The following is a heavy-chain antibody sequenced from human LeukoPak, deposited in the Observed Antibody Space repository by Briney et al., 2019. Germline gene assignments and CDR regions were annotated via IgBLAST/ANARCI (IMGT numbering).Heavy chain of an antibody. J-gene: IGHJ6*02. V-gene: IGHV3-48*03. D-gene: IGHD3-9*01. CDR2: ISSSGSTI. CDR3: AREGYYDILTGYYLYGMDV. CDR1: GFTFSSYE. Sequence: GGSLRLSCAASGFTFSSYEMNWVRQASGKGLEWVSYISSSGSTIYYADSVKGRFTISRDNAKNSLYLQMNSLRAEDTAVYYCAREGYYDILTGYYLYGMDVWGQGTTVTVSS.